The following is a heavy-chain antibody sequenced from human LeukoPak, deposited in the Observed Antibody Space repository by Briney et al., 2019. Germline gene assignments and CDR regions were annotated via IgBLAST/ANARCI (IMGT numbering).Heavy chain of an antibody. CDR3: ARLICSTRFDIDY. CDR1: GYSFTSYW. J-gene: IGHJ4*02. CDR2: IYPGDSDT. Sequence: GESLKISCKGSGYSFTSYWIGWVRQMPGKGLEWMGIIYPGDSDTRYSPSFQGQVSISADKSINTAYLQWSSLKASDTAMFYCARLICSTRFDIDYWGQGTLVTVSS. D-gene: IGHD2-2*01. V-gene: IGHV5-51*01.